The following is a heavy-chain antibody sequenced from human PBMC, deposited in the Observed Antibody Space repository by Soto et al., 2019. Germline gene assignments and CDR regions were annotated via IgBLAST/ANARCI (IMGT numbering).Heavy chain of an antibody. J-gene: IGHJ4*02. CDR1: GFTFSHHW. CDR2: IKEDGSEK. D-gene: IGHD3-10*01. CDR3: ARGSSGYGLMWFGEFLSSFDY. Sequence: EVQLVDSGGGLVQPGGSLRLSCAASGFTFSHHWMNWVRQAPGKGLEWVANIKEDGSEKFYVESVKGRFTISRDNGKNSLYLQMNSLTADDTAVYYCARGSSGYGLMWFGEFLSSFDYWGQGTLVTVSS. V-gene: IGHV3-7*01.